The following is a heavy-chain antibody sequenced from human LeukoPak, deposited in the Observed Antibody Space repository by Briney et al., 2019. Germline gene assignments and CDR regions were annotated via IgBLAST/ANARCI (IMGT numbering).Heavy chain of an antibody. V-gene: IGHV3-21*01. J-gene: IGHJ6*03. D-gene: IGHD1-14*01. CDR1: GFTFSSYS. CDR3: ARDAALLPGKYYYYMDV. CDR2: IMGSSTYT. Sequence: PGRSLRLSCAASGFTFSSYSMNWVRQAPGKGLEWVSSIMGSSTYTNYADSLKGRFTISRDNAKNSMYLEMNSLTAEDTAVYFCARDAALLPGKYYYYMDVWGKGTRVTVSS.